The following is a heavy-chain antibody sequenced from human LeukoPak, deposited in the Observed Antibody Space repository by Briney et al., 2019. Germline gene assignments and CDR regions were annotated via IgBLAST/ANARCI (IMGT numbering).Heavy chain of an antibody. CDR3: ARSRYADYVGPFDY. V-gene: IGHV4-39*01. CDR1: GASISSSSYY. Sequence: SETLSLTCTVSGASISSSSYYWGWIRQPPGKGLEWIGSIYYSGSTYYNPSLKSRVTISVDTSKNQFSLKLSSVTAADTAVYYCARSRYADYVGPFDYWGQGTLVTVSS. J-gene: IGHJ4*02. D-gene: IGHD4-17*01. CDR2: IYYSGST.